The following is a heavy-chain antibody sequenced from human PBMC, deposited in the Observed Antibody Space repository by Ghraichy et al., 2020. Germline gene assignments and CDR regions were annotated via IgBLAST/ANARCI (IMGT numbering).Heavy chain of an antibody. CDR3: ARDRGEDFYYGMDV. CDR1: GFTLARYS. D-gene: IGHD7-27*01. CDR2: ISNDGIHT. V-gene: IGHV3-30*04. J-gene: IGHJ6*02. Sequence: GSLRLSCAASGFTLARYSFHCVRQAPGKGLEWVALISNDGIHTYTADSVKGRITISRDNSRNTLYLQLNSLRAEDTAVYYCARDRGEDFYYGMDVWGQGTTVTVSS.